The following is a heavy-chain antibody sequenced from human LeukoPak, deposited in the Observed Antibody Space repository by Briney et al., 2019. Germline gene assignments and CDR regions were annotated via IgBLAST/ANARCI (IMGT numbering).Heavy chain of an antibody. CDR3: ARANALYCSSTSCLFDY. CDR1: GYTFTGYY. J-gene: IGHJ4*02. Sequence: ASVKVSCKASGYTFTGYYMHWVRQAPGRGLEWMAWINPNSGGTYYAQNFHDRITMTRGTSISTAYMELSRLRSDDTAIYYCARANALYCSSTSCLFDYWGQGTLVTVSS. D-gene: IGHD2-2*01. CDR2: INPNSGGT. V-gene: IGHV1-2*02.